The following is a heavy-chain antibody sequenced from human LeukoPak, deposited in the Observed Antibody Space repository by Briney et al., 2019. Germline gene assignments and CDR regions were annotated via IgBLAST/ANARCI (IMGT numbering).Heavy chain of an antibody. CDR1: GGSFSGYY. V-gene: IGHV4-34*01. CDR3: ARDRYCSSTSCYSNWFDP. D-gene: IGHD2-2*01. Sequence: SSETLSLTCAVYGGSFSGYYWSWIRQPPGKGLEWIGEINHSGSTNYNPSLKSRVTISVDTPKNQFSLKLSSVTAADTAVYYCARDRYCSSTSCYSNWFDPWGQGTLVTVSS. J-gene: IGHJ5*02. CDR2: INHSGST.